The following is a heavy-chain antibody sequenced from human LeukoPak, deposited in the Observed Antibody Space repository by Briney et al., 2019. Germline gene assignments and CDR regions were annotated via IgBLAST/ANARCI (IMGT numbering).Heavy chain of an antibody. CDR3: AKQAASGGGVDY. J-gene: IGHJ4*02. Sequence: GGSLRLSCATSGFTFDDYAMHWVRQAPGKGLEWVSLISGDSGTTYSAHSLKGRFTISRDNSKNSLHVQSNNLRSEDTALYYCAKQAASGGGVDYWGQGTLITVSS. CDR2: ISGDSGTT. D-gene: IGHD3-16*01. CDR1: GFTFDDYA. V-gene: IGHV3-43*02.